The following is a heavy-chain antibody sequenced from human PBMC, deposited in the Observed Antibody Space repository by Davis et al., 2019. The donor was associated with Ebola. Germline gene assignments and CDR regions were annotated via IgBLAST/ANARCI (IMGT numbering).Heavy chain of an antibody. CDR1: GGSISSYY. D-gene: IGHD2-21*01. V-gene: IGHV4-59*01. CDR2: IYYSGST. J-gene: IGHJ3*02. CDR3: ARGVVVIARDAFDI. Sequence: SETLSLTCTVSGGSISSYYWSWIRQPPGKGLEWIGYIYYSGSTNYNPSLKSRVTIPVDTSKNQFSLKLSSVTAADTAVYYCARGVVVIARDAFDIWGQGTMVTVSS.